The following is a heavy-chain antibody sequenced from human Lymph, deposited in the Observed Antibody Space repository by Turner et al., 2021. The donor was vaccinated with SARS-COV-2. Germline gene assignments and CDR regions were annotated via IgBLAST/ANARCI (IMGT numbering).Heavy chain of an antibody. J-gene: IGHJ3*02. CDR2: IYYSGST. V-gene: IGHV4-39*01. CDR3: ARHPRLYSGTYSGAFDI. Sequence: HLHLQESGPALVKPSQTLPRTCTVPCRSISSSSYYWGWIRQPPGKGLEWIGNIYYSGSTYYNPSLKSRVTLSVDTSMNQFSLKLSSVTAADTAVYYCARHPRLYSGTYSGAFDIWGQGTMVTVSS. CDR1: CRSISSSSYY. D-gene: IGHD1-26*01.